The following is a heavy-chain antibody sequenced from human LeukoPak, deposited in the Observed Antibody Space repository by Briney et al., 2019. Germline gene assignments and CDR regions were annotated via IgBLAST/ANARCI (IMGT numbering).Heavy chain of an antibody. CDR1: GYRFTSSG. CDR3: AREEGGNYYYMDV. J-gene: IGHJ6*03. CDR2: ISGYNGKT. V-gene: IGHV1-18*01. Sequence: ASVKVSCKASGYRFTSSGISWVRQAPGQGLEWMGWISGYNGKTNYVQKFQGRVTMTTDSSTSTAYMELRSLRSDDTAVYYCAREEGGNYYYMDVWGKGTTVTVSS. D-gene: IGHD3-16*01.